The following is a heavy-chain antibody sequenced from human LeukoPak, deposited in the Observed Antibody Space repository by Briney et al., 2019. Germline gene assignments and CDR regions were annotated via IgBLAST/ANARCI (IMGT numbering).Heavy chain of an antibody. J-gene: IGHJ6*03. CDR1: GYTFTSYG. D-gene: IGHD4-11*01. CDR2: ISAYNGNT. CDR3: ARVEDYSKALDYYYYMDV. Sequence: GASVKVSCKASGYTFTSYGISWVRQAPGQGLEWMGWISAYNGNTNYAQKLQGRVTMTTDTSTSTAYMELRSLRSDDTAVYYCARVEDYSKALDYYYYMDVWGKGTTVTVSS. V-gene: IGHV1-18*01.